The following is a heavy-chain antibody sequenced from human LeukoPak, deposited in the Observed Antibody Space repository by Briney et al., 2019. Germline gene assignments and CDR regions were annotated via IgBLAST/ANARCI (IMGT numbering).Heavy chain of an antibody. D-gene: IGHD2-2*01. J-gene: IGHJ4*02. CDR3: ARDIVIIPAAIPLPATD. CDR2: INPNSGGT. Sequence: ASVKVSCKASGYTFTGYYMHWVRQAPGQGLEWIGWINPNSGGTNYAQKFQGRVTMTRDTSISTAYMELSRLRSDDTAMYYCARDIVIIPAAIPLPATDWGQGTLVTVSS. CDR1: GYTFTGYY. V-gene: IGHV1-2*02.